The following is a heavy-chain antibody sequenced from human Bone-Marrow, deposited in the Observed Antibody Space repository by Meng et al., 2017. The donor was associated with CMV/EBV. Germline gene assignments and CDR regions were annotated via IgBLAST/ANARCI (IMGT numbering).Heavy chain of an antibody. CDR1: GSTFTGYY. J-gene: IGHJ4*02. CDR2: INPNSGGT. V-gene: IGHV1-2*02. D-gene: IGHD5-18*01. CDR3: ARDPDTPMAFDH. Sequence: QMQLVHPRAAVTTPRASVKVSCKASGSTFTGYYMHWVRPAPGQGLEWMGWINPNSGGTNYAQKFQGRVTMTRDTSISTAYMEMNRLISDDTAVYYCARDPDTPMAFDHWGQGTLVTVSS.